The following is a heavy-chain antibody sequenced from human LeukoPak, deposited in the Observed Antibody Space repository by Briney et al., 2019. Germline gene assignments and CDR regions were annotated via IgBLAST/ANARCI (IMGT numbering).Heavy chain of an antibody. CDR3: ARRLWTGSKLYYYGMDV. D-gene: IGHD3/OR15-3a*01. CDR1: GFTFSSYA. J-gene: IGHJ6*02. V-gene: IGHV3-30-3*01. CDR2: ISYDGSNK. Sequence: GGSLRLSCAASGFTFSSYAMHWVRQAPGKGLEWVAVISYDGSNKYYADSVKGRFTISRDNSKNTLYLQMNSLRAEDTAVYYCARRLWTGSKLYYYGMDVWGRGTTVTVSS.